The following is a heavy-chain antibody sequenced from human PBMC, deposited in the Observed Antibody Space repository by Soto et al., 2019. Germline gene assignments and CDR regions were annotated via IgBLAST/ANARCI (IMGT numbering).Heavy chain of an antibody. CDR3: ARESGSSWYSFDY. J-gene: IGHJ4*02. D-gene: IGHD6-13*01. Sequence: PSETLSLTCTVSGGSISSGGYYWSWIRQHPGKGLEWIGYIYYSGSTYYNPSLKSRVTISVDTSKNQFSLKLSSVTAADTAVYYCARESGSSWYSFDYWGQGTLVTVSS. CDR1: GGSISSGGYY. CDR2: IYYSGST. V-gene: IGHV4-31*03.